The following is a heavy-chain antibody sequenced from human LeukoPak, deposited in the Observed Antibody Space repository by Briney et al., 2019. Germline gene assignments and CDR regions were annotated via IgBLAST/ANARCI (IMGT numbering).Heavy chain of an antibody. V-gene: IGHV4-61*02. J-gene: IGHJ5*02. Sequence: PSQTLSLTCTVSGGSISSGSYYWSWIRQPAGKGLEWIGRIYTSGSTNYNPSLKSRVTISVDTSKNQFSLKLSSVTAADTAVYYCAREGFELELRSWFDPWGQGALVTVSS. CDR1: GGSISSGSYY. CDR3: AREGFELELRSWFDP. CDR2: IYTSGST. D-gene: IGHD1-7*01.